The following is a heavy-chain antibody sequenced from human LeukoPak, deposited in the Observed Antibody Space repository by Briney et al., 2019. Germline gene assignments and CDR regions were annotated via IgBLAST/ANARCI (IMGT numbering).Heavy chain of an antibody. CDR1: GFTVSSNY. D-gene: IGHD3-22*01. V-gene: IGHV3-53*01. Sequence: GGSLRLSCAASGFTVSSNYMSWVRQAPGKGLGWVSVIYSGGSTYYADSVKGRFTISRDNSKNTLYLQTNSLRAEDTAVYYCARDRGYYDSSGYYLAYFDYWGQGTLVTVSS. CDR2: IYSGGST. J-gene: IGHJ4*02. CDR3: ARDRGYYDSSGYYLAYFDY.